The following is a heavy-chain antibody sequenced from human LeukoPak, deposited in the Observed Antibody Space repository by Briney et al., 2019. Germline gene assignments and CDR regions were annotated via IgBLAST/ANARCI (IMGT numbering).Heavy chain of an antibody. V-gene: IGHV1-18*01. Sequence: ASVKVSCKASGYTFISYGISWVRQAPGQGFEWMGWISAYNGNTNYAQKFQGWVTMTRDTSISTAYMELSRLRSDDTAVYCCATVVGSSGWPPDYWGQGTLVTVSS. CDR2: ISAYNGNT. J-gene: IGHJ4*02. D-gene: IGHD6-19*01. CDR3: ATVVGSSGWPPDY. CDR1: GYTFISYG.